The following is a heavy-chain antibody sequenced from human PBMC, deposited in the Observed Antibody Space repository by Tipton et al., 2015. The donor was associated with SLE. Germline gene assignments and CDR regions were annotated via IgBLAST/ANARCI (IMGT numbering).Heavy chain of an antibody. D-gene: IGHD3-10*01. Sequence: GLVKPSETLSLTCTVSDGSISDSYWTWIRQPAGEGLEWIGRIYASGSTNYNPSLRSRAAMSVDTSKSHFSLKLTSVTAADTAVYYCARPGGSGTKGYGAFDIWGQGTLVTVSS. CDR1: DGSISDSY. CDR3: ARPGGSGTKGYGAFDI. V-gene: IGHV4-4*07. CDR2: IYASGST. J-gene: IGHJ3*02.